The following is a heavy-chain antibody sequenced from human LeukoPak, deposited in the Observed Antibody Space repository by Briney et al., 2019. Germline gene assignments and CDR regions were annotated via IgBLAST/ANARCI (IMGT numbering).Heavy chain of an antibody. Sequence: ASVNVSCKASVGTFSSYAISWVRQAPGQGLEWMGGIIPIFGTANYAQKFQGRVTITADESTSTAYMELSSLRSEDTAVYYCARVGDYYDIDYWGQGTLVTVSS. D-gene: IGHD3-22*01. CDR1: VGTFSSYA. V-gene: IGHV1-69*01. J-gene: IGHJ4*02. CDR2: IIPIFGTA. CDR3: ARVGDYYDIDY.